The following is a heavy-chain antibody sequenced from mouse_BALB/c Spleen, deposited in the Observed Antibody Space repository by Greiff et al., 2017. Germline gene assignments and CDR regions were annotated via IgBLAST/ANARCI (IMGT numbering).Heavy chain of an antibody. J-gene: IGHJ2*01. D-gene: IGHD1-1*01. CDR1: GYSITSGYY. V-gene: IGHV3-6*02. Sequence: EVQRVESGPGLVKPSQSLSLTCSVTGYSITSGYYWNWIRQFPGNKLEWMGYISYDGSNNYNPSLKNRISITRDTSKNQFFLKLNSVTTEDTATYYCARNYDYWGQGTTLTVSS. CDR3: ARNYDY. CDR2: ISYDGSN.